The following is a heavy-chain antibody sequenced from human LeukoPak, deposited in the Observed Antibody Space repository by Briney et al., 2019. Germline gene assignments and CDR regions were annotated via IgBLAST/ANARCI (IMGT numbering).Heavy chain of an antibody. CDR3: AKDLGYCSSTSCYAPDIYYYYGMDV. CDR2: ISYGGSNK. CDR1: GFTFSSYG. V-gene: IGHV3-30*18. D-gene: IGHD2-2*01. Sequence: GGSLRLSCAASGFTFSSYGMHWVRQAPGKGLEWVAVISYGGSNKYYADSVKGRFTISRDNSKNTLYLQMNSLRAEDTAVYYCAKDLGYCSSTSCYAPDIYYYYGMDVWGKGTTVTVSS. J-gene: IGHJ6*04.